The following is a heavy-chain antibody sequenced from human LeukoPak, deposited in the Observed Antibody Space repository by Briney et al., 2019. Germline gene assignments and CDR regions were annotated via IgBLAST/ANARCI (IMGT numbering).Heavy chain of an antibody. CDR2: INADNGDT. Sequence: ASVKVSCKASGYSFTSYAMHWVRQAPGQGLEWMGWINADNGDTKYSQKFQGRVTITRDTSASTAYMEVSSLRSEDTAVYYYARDVSSSSDYWGQGTLVTVSS. V-gene: IGHV1-3*01. J-gene: IGHJ4*02. D-gene: IGHD6-6*01. CDR1: GYSFTSYA. CDR3: ARDVSSSSDY.